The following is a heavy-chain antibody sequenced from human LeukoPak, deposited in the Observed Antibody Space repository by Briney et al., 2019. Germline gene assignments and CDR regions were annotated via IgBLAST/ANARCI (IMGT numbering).Heavy chain of an antibody. CDR3: ARGFYGDYDYYYMDV. V-gene: IGHV3-20*04. Sequence: GGSLRLSCAASGFTFDDYGMSWVRQAPGKGLEWVSGIKWNGGSTGYADSVKGRFTISRDNAKNSLYLQMNSLRAEDTALYYCARGFYGDYDYYYMDVWGKGTTVTVSS. CDR2: IKWNGGST. J-gene: IGHJ6*03. D-gene: IGHD4-17*01. CDR1: GFTFDDYG.